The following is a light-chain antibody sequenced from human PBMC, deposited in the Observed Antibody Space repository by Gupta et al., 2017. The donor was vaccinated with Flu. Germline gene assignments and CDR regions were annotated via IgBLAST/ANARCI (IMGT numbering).Light chain of an antibody. Sequence: EIVLTQSPCTLSLSPGERATLSCSASQSVSSSYLAWYQQKPVQAPRLLIYGASSRATGIPDRFSGSGSGTDLTLTISRREPEDFAVYYCQQYGSSPPITFGQGTQLEIK. CDR3: QQYGSSPPIT. CDR2: GAS. J-gene: IGKJ5*01. CDR1: QSVSSSY. V-gene: IGKV3-20*01.